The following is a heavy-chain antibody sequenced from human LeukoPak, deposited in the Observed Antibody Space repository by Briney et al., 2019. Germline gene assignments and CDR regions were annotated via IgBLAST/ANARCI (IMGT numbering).Heavy chain of an antibody. V-gene: IGHV3-43*01. CDR2: AGWAGGTT. CDR1: GFNFDRYT. J-gene: IGHJ4*02. Sequence: GGSLRLSCATSGFNFDRYTIHWVRQAPGKGLEWVSLAGWAGGTTFYSDSVRGRFTFSRDSGRKSVYLQMNSLTTDDTAFYFCAKELDTMFFDYWGQGALVTVSS. D-gene: IGHD3-10*02. CDR3: AKELDTMFFDY.